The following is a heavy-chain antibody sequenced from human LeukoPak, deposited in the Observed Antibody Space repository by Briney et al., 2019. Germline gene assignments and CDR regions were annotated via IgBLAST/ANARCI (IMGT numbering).Heavy chain of an antibody. Sequence: ASVKVSCKASGYTFTDYYLHWVRQAPGQGLEWVGWINPNSGGTNYAQKFQGRVTMTRDTSISTVYMELSRLRSDDTAVFYCSREDYWGQGTLVTVSS. CDR3: SREDY. CDR1: GYTFTDYY. CDR2: INPNSGGT. J-gene: IGHJ4*02. V-gene: IGHV1-2*02.